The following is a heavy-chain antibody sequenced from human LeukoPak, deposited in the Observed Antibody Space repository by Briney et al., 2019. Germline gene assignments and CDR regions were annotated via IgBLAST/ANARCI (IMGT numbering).Heavy chain of an antibody. D-gene: IGHD6-13*01. V-gene: IGHV1-24*01. J-gene: IGHJ4*02. CDR2: FDPEDGET. CDR1: GYTLTELS. CDR3: ATGYSSSWYIDY. Sequence: ASVKVSCKVSGYTLTELSMHWVRQAPGKGLEWMGGFDPEDGETIYAQKFQGRVTMTEDTSTDTACMELSSLRSEDTAVYYCATGYSSSWYIDYWGQGTLVTVSS.